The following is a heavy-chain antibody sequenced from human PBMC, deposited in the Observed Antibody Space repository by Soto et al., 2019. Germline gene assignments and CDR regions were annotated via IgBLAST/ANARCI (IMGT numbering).Heavy chain of an antibody. D-gene: IGHD3-22*01. CDR1: GYTLTRYS. V-gene: IGHV1-3*05. J-gene: IGHJ4*02. CDR2: INAGNGNT. CDR3: AILGTYYFDNSDNYFDF. Sequence: QVQLVQSGAEEMKPGASVKVSCKASGYTLTRYSIHWVRQAPGQRLEWMGWINAGNGNTKFSQKFQGRVTITRDTSASTAYMELRGLRSEDTAVYYCAILGTYYFDNSDNYFDFWGQGTLVTVYS.